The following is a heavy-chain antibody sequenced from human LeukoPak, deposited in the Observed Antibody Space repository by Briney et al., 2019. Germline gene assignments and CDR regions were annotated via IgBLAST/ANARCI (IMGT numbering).Heavy chain of an antibody. CDR1: GGSISSSSYY. V-gene: IGHV4-39*07. J-gene: IGHJ4*02. CDR3: AREGSGSYRGPIDY. CDR2: IYYSGST. Sequence: AETLSLTCTVSGGSISSSSYYWGWIRQPPGKGLEWIGSIYYSGSTNYNPSLKSRVTISVDTSKNQFSLKLSSVTAADTAVYYCAREGSGSYRGPIDYWGQGTLVTVSS. D-gene: IGHD1-26*01.